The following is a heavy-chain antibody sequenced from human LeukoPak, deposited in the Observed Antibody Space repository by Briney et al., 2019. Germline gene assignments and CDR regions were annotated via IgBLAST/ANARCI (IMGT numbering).Heavy chain of an antibody. D-gene: IGHD3-22*01. CDR2: ISGSGGST. J-gene: IGHJ4*02. Sequence: GGSLRLSCAASGFTFSSYAMSWVRQAPGKGLEWVSAISGSGGSTYYADSVKGRFTISRDNSKNTLYLQMNSLRAEGTAVYYCVKVDSPIITMIVVVTPSFDYWGQGTLVTVSS. CDR3: VKVDSPIITMIVVVTPSFDY. CDR1: GFTFSSYA. V-gene: IGHV3-23*01.